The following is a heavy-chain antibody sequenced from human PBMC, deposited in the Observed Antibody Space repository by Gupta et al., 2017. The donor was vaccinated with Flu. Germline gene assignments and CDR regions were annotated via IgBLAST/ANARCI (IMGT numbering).Heavy chain of an antibody. CDR1: GFTFSSFG. Sequence: QVQLVESGGGVVQPGRSLRLSCAASGFTFSSFGMHWFRQAPGKGLEWVAVISYDGSNKYYADSVKGRFTISRDNSKNTLYLQMNSLRAEDTAVYYCAKTQGIAVAAPGNFDYWGQGTLVTVSS. V-gene: IGHV3-30*18. CDR3: AKTQGIAVAAPGNFDY. D-gene: IGHD6-19*01. J-gene: IGHJ4*02. CDR2: ISYDGSNK.